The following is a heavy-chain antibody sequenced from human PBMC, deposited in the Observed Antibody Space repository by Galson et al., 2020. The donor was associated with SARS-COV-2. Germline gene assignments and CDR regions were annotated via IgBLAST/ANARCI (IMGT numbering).Heavy chain of an antibody. J-gene: IGHJ3*02. CDR2: IIPIFGTA. Sequence: SVKVSCKASGGTFSSYAISWVRQAPGQGLEWMGGIIPIFGTANYAQKFQGRVTITADESTSTAYMELSSLRSEDTAVYYCAREQYSNYDSSGYPIQLDIWGQGTMVTVSS. CDR3: AREQYSNYDSSGYPIQLDI. D-gene: IGHD3-22*01. V-gene: IGHV1-69*13. CDR1: GGTFSSYA.